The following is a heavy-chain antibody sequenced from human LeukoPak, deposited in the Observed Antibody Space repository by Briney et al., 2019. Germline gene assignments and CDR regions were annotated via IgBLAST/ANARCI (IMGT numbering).Heavy chain of an antibody. CDR3: ARDLYTSHYDFWSGYFNWFDP. D-gene: IGHD3-3*01. CDR2: IRYDGSNK. Sequence: GGSLRLSCAASGFTFSSYGMHWVRQAPGKGLEWVAFIRYDGSNKYYADSVKGRFTISRDNSKNTLYLQMNSLRAEDTAVYYCARDLYTSHYDFWSGYFNWFDPWGQGTLVTVSS. V-gene: IGHV3-30*02. CDR1: GFTFSSYG. J-gene: IGHJ5*02.